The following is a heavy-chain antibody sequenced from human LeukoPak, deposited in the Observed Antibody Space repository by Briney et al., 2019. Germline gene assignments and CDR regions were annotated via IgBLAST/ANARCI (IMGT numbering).Heavy chain of an antibody. CDR3: AREPRIVATIRSSRQDYYYMDV. CDR2: TYYRSKLYN. V-gene: IGHV6-1*01. Sequence: SQTLSLTCAISGDSVSSNSAAWNWIRQSPSRGLEWLGRTYYRSKLYNDYAVSVKSRITINPDTSKNQFSLQLNSVTPEDTAVYYCAREPRIVATIRSSRQDYYYMDVWGKGTTVTVSS. CDR1: GDSVSSNSAA. D-gene: IGHD5-12*01. J-gene: IGHJ6*03.